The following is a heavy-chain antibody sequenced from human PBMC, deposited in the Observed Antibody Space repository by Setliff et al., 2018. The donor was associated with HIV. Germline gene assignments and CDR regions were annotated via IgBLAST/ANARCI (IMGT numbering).Heavy chain of an antibody. D-gene: IGHD3-22*01. Sequence: GESLKISCKGSGYSFTSYWIGWVRQMPGKGLEWMGIIYPGDSGTRYSPSFQGQVTISADKSISTAYLQWSSLKASDTAMYYCARPYDSSGYSLDYWGQGTLVTVSS. CDR2: IYPGDSGT. V-gene: IGHV5-51*01. CDR3: ARPYDSSGYSLDY. J-gene: IGHJ4*02. CDR1: GYSFTSYW.